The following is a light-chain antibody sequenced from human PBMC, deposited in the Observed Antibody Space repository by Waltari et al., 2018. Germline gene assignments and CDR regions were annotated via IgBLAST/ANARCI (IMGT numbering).Light chain of an antibody. CDR3: SSYTTSTTLL. Sequence: QSALTQPASVSGSPGQSITISCTGSSTDVGAYNFVSWYQQHPGKVPKLILYDVGNRPSGISHRFSAPKSGNTASLTISGLQEEDEGEYYCSSYTTSTTLLFGTGTRLTVL. CDR2: DVG. CDR1: STDVGAYNF. J-gene: IGLJ1*01. V-gene: IGLV2-14*01.